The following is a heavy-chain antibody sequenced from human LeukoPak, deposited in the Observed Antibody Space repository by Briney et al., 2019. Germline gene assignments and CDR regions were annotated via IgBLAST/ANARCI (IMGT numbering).Heavy chain of an antibody. Sequence: GGSLRLSCAASGFTFSSYSMNWVRQAPGKGLEWVSSISSSSSYIYYADSVKGRFTISRDNAKNSLYLQMNSLRAEDMAVYYCAREGITMVRGVFDYWGQGTLVTVSS. CDR2: ISSSSSYI. D-gene: IGHD3-10*01. J-gene: IGHJ4*02. V-gene: IGHV3-21*01. CDR1: GFTFSSYS. CDR3: AREGITMVRGVFDY.